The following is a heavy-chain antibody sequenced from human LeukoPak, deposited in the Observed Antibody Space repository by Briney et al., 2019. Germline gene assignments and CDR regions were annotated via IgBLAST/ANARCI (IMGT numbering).Heavy chain of an antibody. CDR3: ARGRTYDFWSDYYKVGQFDY. CDR2: INHSGST. CDR1: GGSFSGYY. V-gene: IGHV4-34*01. Sequence: SETLSLTCAVHGGSFSGYYWSWIRQPPGKGLEWIGEINHSGSTNYNPSLKSRVTISVDTSKNQFSLKLSSVTAADTAVYYCARGRTYDFWSDYYKVGQFDYWGQGTLVTVSS. D-gene: IGHD3-3*01. J-gene: IGHJ4*02.